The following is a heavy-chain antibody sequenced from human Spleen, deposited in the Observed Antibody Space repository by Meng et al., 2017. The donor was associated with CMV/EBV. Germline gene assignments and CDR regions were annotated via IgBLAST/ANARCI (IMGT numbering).Heavy chain of an antibody. CDR2: ISSSSSYI. CDR3: ARGLEPPGIAVAGTGY. V-gene: IGHV3-21*01. J-gene: IGHJ4*02. CDR1: GFTFSSYA. D-gene: IGHD6-19*01. Sequence: GESLKISCAASGFTFSSYAMTWVRQAPGKGLEWVSSISSSSSYIYYADSVKGRFTISRDNAKNSLYLQMNSLRAEDTAVYYCARGLEPPGIAVAGTGYWGQGTLVTVSS.